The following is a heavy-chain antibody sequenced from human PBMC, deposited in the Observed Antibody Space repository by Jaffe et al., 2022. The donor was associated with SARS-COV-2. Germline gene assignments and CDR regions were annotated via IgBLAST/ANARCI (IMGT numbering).Heavy chain of an antibody. CDR1: GFTFSSYW. Sequence: EVQLVESGGGLVQPGGSLRLSCTASGFTFSSYWMHWLRQAPGKGLVWVSRIKYDGTYTAYADSVKGRFTISRDNAKNTLSLEMNSLTAEDTAVYYCAREWSGWAYSWGQGTQVTVSS. D-gene: IGHD6-19*01. CDR2: IKYDGTYT. CDR3: AREWSGWAYS. V-gene: IGHV3-74*01. J-gene: IGHJ4*02.